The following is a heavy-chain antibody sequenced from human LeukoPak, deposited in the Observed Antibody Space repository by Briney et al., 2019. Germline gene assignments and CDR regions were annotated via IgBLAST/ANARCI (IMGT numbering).Heavy chain of an antibody. J-gene: IGHJ4*02. V-gene: IGHV3-30-3*01. CDR2: ISYDGSNK. CDR1: GFTFSSYA. Sequence: GRSLRLSCAASGFTFSSYAMHWVRQAPGKGLEWVAVISYDGSNKYYADSVKGRFTISRDNSKNTLYLQMNSLRAEDTAVYYCARDEGLRYFRFLGRFDYWGQGTLVTVSS. CDR3: ARDEGLRYFRFLGRFDY. D-gene: IGHD3-9*01.